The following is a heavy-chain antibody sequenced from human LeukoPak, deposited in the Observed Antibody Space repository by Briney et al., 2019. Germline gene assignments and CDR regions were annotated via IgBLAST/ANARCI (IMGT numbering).Heavy chain of an antibody. V-gene: IGHV4-59*08. J-gene: IGHJ4*02. CDR1: GGSMNSHY. D-gene: IGHD3-3*01. CDR3: ARHAYGKGDLDY. Sequence: PSETLSLTCTVSGGSMNSHYWSWIRQPPGKGLEWIGYMLDTVTTKDNPSLKSRFTLSADTSKNQFSLRLTSVTAADTAVYYCARHAYGKGDLDYWGQGTLVTASS. CDR2: MLDTVTT.